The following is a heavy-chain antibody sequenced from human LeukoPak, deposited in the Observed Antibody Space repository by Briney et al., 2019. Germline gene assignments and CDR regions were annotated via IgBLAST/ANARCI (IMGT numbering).Heavy chain of an antibody. CDR2: IYYSGST. V-gene: IGHV4-39*01. Sequence: SETLSLTCTVSGGSISCSSYYWGWIRQPPGKGLEWIGSIYYSGSTYYNPSLKSRVTISVDTSKNQFSLKLSSVTAADTAVYYCAGRSKALPFDYWGQGTLVTVSS. CDR1: GGSISCSSYY. J-gene: IGHJ4*02. CDR3: AGRSKALPFDY.